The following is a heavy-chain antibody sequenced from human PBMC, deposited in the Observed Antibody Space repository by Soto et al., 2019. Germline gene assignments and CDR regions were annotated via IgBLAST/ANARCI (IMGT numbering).Heavy chain of an antibody. V-gene: IGHV4-30-4*01. CDR1: GGSISSGDYY. J-gene: IGHJ4*02. D-gene: IGHD3-10*01. CDR3: AREAARRYYGSGTPPGLDY. CDR2: IYYSGST. Sequence: SETLSLTCTVSGGSISSGDYYWSWIRQPPGKGLEWIGYIYYSGSTYYNPSLKSRVTISVDTSKNQFSLKLSSVTAADTAVYYCAREAARRYYGSGTPPGLDYWGQGTLVTVSS.